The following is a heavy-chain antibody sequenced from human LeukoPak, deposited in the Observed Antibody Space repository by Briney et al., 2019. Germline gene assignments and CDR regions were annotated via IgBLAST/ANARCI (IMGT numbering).Heavy chain of an antibody. V-gene: IGHV4-59*01. Sequence: SQTLSLTCTVSGASMTNYYWSWIRQPPGKGLELIGYIYYSGSTNYNPSLKSRVTMSVDTSKNQFSLKLSSVTAADTAVYYCARGTPYSSGWYFDYWGQGTLVTVSS. D-gene: IGHD6-19*01. CDR3: ARGTPYSSGWYFDY. CDR1: GASMTNYY. J-gene: IGHJ4*02. CDR2: IYYSGST.